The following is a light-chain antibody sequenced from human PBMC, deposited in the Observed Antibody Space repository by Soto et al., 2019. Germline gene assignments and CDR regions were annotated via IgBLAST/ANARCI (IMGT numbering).Light chain of an antibody. CDR2: GTS. V-gene: IGKV3-20*01. CDR1: QSVSSNS. CDR3: QQYGDSPPT. Sequence: EIVLTQSPGTLSLSPGESATLSCRASQSVSSNSLAWYRRNPGQPPSLLLYGTSTRATDIPRRFSGSGSGTDFTLTITRLEPEDFAVYFCQQYGDSPPTFGQGTKVEV. J-gene: IGKJ1*01.